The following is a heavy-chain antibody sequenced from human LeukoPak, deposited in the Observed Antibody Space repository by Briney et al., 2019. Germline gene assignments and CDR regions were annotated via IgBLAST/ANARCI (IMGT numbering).Heavy chain of an antibody. J-gene: IGHJ4*02. Sequence: GGSLRLSCAASGFTFSSYAMSWVRQAPGKGLEWVSAISGSGGSTYYADSVKGRFTISRDNSKNTLYLQMSSLRAEDTAVYYCASRGAYSNYFDYWGQGTLVTVSS. CDR3: ASRGAYSNYFDY. CDR1: GFTFSSYA. D-gene: IGHD4-11*01. V-gene: IGHV3-23*01. CDR2: ISGSGGST.